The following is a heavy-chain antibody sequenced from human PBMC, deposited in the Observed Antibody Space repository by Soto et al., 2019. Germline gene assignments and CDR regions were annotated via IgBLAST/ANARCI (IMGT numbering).Heavy chain of an antibody. CDR3: ARDGSSAAGPGYFQH. Sequence: QVRLVQSGAEVKKPGSSVKVSCKASGGTFSSYAISWVRQAPGQGLEWMGGIIPIFGTANYAQKFQGRVTIPADESTSTAYMELSSRRSEDTAVYYCARDGSSAAGPGYFQHWGQGTLVTVSS. V-gene: IGHV1-69*12. J-gene: IGHJ1*01. CDR2: IIPIFGTA. D-gene: IGHD6-13*01. CDR1: GGTFSSYA.